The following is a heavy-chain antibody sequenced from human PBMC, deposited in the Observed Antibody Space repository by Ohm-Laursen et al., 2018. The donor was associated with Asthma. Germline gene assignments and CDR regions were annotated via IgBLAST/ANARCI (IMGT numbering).Heavy chain of an antibody. Sequence: GTLSLTCTVSGASISSYYWSWFRQPPGKGLEWIGYTYYTGSTTYNPSLKSRVAMAVDTTKNEISLKLSSVTAADTAVYYCAREGCRSSSCESRHNWYDPWGQGTLVTVSS. CDR3: AREGCRSSSCESRHNWYDP. CDR2: TYYTGST. D-gene: IGHD2-2*01. CDR1: GASISSYY. J-gene: IGHJ5*02. V-gene: IGHV4-59*01.